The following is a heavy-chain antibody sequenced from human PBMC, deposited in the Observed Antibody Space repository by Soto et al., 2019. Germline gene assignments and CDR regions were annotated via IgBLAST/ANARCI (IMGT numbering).Heavy chain of an antibody. CDR1: GDSISSAGYS. V-gene: IGHV4-30-2*01. J-gene: IGHJ4*02. D-gene: IGHD3-22*01. Sequence: QLQLQESGSGLVKPSQTLSLTCAVSGDSISSAGYSWSWIRQPPGKGLEWIGYIYYSGYTFYTPSLESRVTISVDMSKNQFSLKLSSVTAADTAVYFWARSPSDTRGYNFDYWGQGTLVTVSS. CDR2: IYYSGYT. CDR3: ARSPSDTRGYNFDY.